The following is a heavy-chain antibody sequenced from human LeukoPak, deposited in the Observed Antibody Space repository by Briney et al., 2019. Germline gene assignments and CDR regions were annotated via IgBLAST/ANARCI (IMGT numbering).Heavy chain of an antibody. CDR3: VRGGYCTNGVCYWLDY. D-gene: IGHD2-8*01. CDR1: GGSVSSGSYY. Sequence: SESLSLTCTVSGGSVSSGSYYWSWIRQPPGKGLEWIGYIYYSGSTNYNPSLKSRVTISVDTSKNQFSLKLSSVTAADTAVYYCVRGGYCTNGVCYWLDYWGQGTLVTVSS. J-gene: IGHJ4*02. V-gene: IGHV4-61*01. CDR2: IYYSGST.